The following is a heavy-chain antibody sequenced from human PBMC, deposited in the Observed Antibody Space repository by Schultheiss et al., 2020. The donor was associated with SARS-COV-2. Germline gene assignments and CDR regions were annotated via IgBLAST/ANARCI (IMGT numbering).Heavy chain of an antibody. CDR3: ARNPGMVGATTHFDY. Sequence: ASVKVSCKASGYTFTGYYMHWVRQAPGQGLEWMGWINPNSGGTNYAQKFQGRVTMTRDTSISTAYMELSRLRSDDTAVYYCARNPGMVGATTHFDYWGQGTLVTVSS. D-gene: IGHD1-26*01. V-gene: IGHV1-2*02. J-gene: IGHJ4*02. CDR1: GYTFTGYY. CDR2: INPNSGGT.